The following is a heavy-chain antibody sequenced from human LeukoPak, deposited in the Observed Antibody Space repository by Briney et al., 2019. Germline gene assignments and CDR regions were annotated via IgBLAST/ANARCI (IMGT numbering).Heavy chain of an antibody. V-gene: IGHV3-7*01. Sequence: GGSLRLSCAASGFTFSSYWMSWVRQAPGKGLEWVANIKQDGSEKYYVDSVKGRFTISRDNAKNSLYLQMNSLRAEDTAVYCCATIYDFWSGYYSPRYYFDYWGQGTLVTVSS. CDR2: IKQDGSEK. D-gene: IGHD3-3*01. CDR1: GFTFSSYW. CDR3: ATIYDFWSGYYSPRYYFDY. J-gene: IGHJ4*02.